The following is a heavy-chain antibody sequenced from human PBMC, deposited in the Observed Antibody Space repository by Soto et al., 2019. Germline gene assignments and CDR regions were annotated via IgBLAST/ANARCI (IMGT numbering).Heavy chain of an antibody. V-gene: IGHV3-48*01. J-gene: IGHJ4*02. D-gene: IGHD2-15*01. CDR2: ISSSSSTI. Sequence: PGGSLRLSCAASGFTFSSYSMNWVRQAPGKGLEWVSYISSSSSTIYYADSVKGRFTISRDNAKNSLYLQMNSLRAEDTAVYYCARGYCSGGSCSDFDYWGQGTLVTVSS. CDR3: ARGYCSGGSCSDFDY. CDR1: GFTFSSYS.